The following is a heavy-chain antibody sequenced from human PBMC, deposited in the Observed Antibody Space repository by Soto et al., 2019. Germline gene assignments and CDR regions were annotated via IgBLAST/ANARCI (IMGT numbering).Heavy chain of an antibody. V-gene: IGHV2-5*02. CDR3: AHRHSTDWFDP. CDR2: IYWDDDK. J-gene: IGHJ5*02. Sequence: QITLKESGPTLVKPTQTLTLTCTFSGFSLSTSGVGVGWIRQPPGKALQWLALIYWDDDKRYSPSLKSRLTITKDTAKNQVVLTMTNMDPVDTATYYCAHRHSTDWFDPWGQGTLVTVSS. CDR1: GFSLSTSGVG.